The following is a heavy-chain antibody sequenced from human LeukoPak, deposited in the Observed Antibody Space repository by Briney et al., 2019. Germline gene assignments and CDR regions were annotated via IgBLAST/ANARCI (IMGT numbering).Heavy chain of an antibody. D-gene: IGHD5-18*01. CDR2: ISYDGSNK. J-gene: IGHJ4*02. CDR3: ARDQGYSYDPYYFDY. Sequence: GALRLSCAASGFTFSSYAMHWVRQAPGKGLEWVAVISYDGSNKYYADSVKGRFTISRDNSKNTLYLQMNSLRAEDTAVYYCARDQGYSYDPYYFDYWGQGTLVTVSS. CDR1: GFTFSSYA. V-gene: IGHV3-30-3*01.